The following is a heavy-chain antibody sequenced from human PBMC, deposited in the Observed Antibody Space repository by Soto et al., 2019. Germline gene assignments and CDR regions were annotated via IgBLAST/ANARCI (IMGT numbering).Heavy chain of an antibody. D-gene: IGHD2-2*01. J-gene: IGHJ6*02. CDR3: ASFRGYCSSTSCSKREDYYYYCMDG. V-gene: IGHV1-2*02. CDR2: INPNSGGT. Sequence: ASVKVSCKASGYTFTGYYMHWVRQAPGQGLEWMGWINPNSGGTNYAQKFQGRVTMTRDTSISTAYMELSRLRFDDTAVSYCASFRGYCSSTSCSKREDYYYYCMDGWGQGTTVTVSS. CDR1: GYTFTGYY.